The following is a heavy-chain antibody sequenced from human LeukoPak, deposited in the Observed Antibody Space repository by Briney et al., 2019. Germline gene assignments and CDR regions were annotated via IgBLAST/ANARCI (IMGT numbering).Heavy chain of an antibody. CDR3: ARAPGSSGWFARRVNWFDP. Sequence: GGSLRLSCAASGFILSSYWMHWVRQAPGKGLVWVSRINSDGSSTSYADSVKGRFTISRDNAKNTLYLQMNSLRAEDTAVYYCARAPGSSGWFARRVNWFDPWGQGTLVTVSP. CDR2: INSDGSST. D-gene: IGHD6-19*01. V-gene: IGHV3-74*01. J-gene: IGHJ5*02. CDR1: GFILSSYW.